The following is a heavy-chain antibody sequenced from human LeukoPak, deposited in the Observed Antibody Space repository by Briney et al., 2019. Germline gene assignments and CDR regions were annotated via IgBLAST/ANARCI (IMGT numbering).Heavy chain of an antibody. CDR2: INHSGST. Sequence: PSETLSLTCAVYGGSFSGYYWSWIRQPPGKGLEWIGEINHSGSTNYNPSLKSRVTISVDTSKNQFSLKLSSVTAADTAVYYCARDGFYDSSGYYYEGLDYFDYWGQGTLVTVSS. CDR1: GGSFSGYY. V-gene: IGHV4-34*01. D-gene: IGHD3-22*01. J-gene: IGHJ4*02. CDR3: ARDGFYDSSGYYYEGLDYFDY.